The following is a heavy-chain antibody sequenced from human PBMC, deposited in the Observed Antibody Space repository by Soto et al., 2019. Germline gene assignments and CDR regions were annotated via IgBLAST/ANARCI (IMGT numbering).Heavy chain of an antibody. Sequence: EVQLVESGGGLVQPGGSLRLSCAASGFTFSSYSMNWVRQAPGKGLEWVSYISSSSSTIYYADSVKGRFTISRDNAKNSLYLQMNSLRDEDTAVYYCARDLAGGGGPWDYYGMDVWGQGSTVTVSS. CDR2: ISSSSSTI. CDR1: GFTFSSYS. D-gene: IGHD2-15*01. V-gene: IGHV3-48*02. J-gene: IGHJ6*02. CDR3: ARDLAGGGGPWDYYGMDV.